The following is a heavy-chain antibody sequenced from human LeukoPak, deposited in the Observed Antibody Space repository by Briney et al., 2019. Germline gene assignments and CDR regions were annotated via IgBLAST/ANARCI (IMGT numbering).Heavy chain of an antibody. D-gene: IGHD3-10*01. Sequence: PSETLSLTCAVYGGSFSGYYWSWIRQPPGKGLEWIGEINHSGSTNYNPSLTSRVTISVDTSKNQFSLKLSSVTAADAAVYYCARGGDRGDYFDYWGQGTLVTVSS. CDR2: INHSGST. CDR1: GGSFSGYY. V-gene: IGHV4-34*01. J-gene: IGHJ4*02. CDR3: ARGGDRGDYFDY.